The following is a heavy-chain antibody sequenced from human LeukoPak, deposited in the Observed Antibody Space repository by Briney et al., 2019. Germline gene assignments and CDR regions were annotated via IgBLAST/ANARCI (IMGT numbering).Heavy chain of an antibody. CDR2: INHSGST. CDR3: ARGLRAMVRASPFDY. V-gene: IGHV4-34*01. Sequence: SETLSLTCAVYGGSFSGYHWSWIRQPPGKGLEWIGEINHSGSTNYNPSLKSRVTISVDTSKNQFSLKLSSVTAADTAVYYSARGLRAMVRASPFDYWGQGTLVTVSS. CDR1: GGSFSGYH. J-gene: IGHJ4*02. D-gene: IGHD3-10*01.